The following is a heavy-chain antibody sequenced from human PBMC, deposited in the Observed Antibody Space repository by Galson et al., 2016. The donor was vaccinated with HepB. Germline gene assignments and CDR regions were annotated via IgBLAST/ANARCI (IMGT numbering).Heavy chain of an antibody. CDR3: ARDGSTLQWLEYMDV. V-gene: IGHV3-33*01. D-gene: IGHD6-19*01. CDR2: IWYDGSNK. J-gene: IGHJ6*02. CDR1: GFNFRAFG. Sequence: SLRLSCAASGFNFRAFGMHWVRQAPGKGLEWVAVIWYDGSNKYYADSVKGRFTISRDNSKNTLYLQMNSLRAEDTAVYYCARDGSTLQWLEYMDVWGQGTTVTVSS.